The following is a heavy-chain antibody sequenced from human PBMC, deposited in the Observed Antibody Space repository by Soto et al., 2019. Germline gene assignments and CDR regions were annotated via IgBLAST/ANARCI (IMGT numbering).Heavy chain of an antibody. V-gene: IGHV4-34*01. CDR1: GGSFSGYY. CDR3: ARGGTSLTKGHYYYMDV. Sequence: QVQLQQWGAGLLKPSETLSLTCAVYGGSFSGYYWSWIRQPPGKGLEWIGEINHSGSTNYNPSLKSRVTISVDTSKNQFSLKLSSVTDAETAVYYCARGGTSLTKGHYYYMDVWGKGTTVTVSS. J-gene: IGHJ6*03. D-gene: IGHD1-7*01. CDR2: INHSGST.